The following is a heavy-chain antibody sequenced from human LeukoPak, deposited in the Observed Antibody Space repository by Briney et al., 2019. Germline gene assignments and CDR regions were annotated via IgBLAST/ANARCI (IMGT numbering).Heavy chain of an antibody. D-gene: IGHD3-10*01. Sequence: SETLSLTCTVSGGSVSSGSYYWSWIRQPPGNGLEWIGYIYYSGSTNYNPSLKSRVTISVDTSKNQFSLKLSSVTAADTAVYYCAGGSTYYYGSGSYYYYYGMDVWGKGTTVTVSS. V-gene: IGHV4-61*01. J-gene: IGHJ6*04. CDR1: GGSVSSGSYY. CDR3: AGGSTYYYGSGSYYYYYGMDV. CDR2: IYYSGST.